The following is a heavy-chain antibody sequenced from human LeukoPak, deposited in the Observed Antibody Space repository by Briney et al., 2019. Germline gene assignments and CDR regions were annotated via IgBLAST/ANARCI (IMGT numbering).Heavy chain of an antibody. CDR1: GFTFSTYW. D-gene: IGHD5-18*01. CDR3: ARSQRGYSYGEH. J-gene: IGHJ4*02. Sequence: GGSLRLSCAASGFTFSTYWMHWVRQAPGKGLVWLSRVDNDGSGTSYADSVKGRFTISRDNGKNVLFLQMDSLRAEDTAVYFCARSQRGYSYGEHWGQGTPVTVSS. V-gene: IGHV3-74*01. CDR2: VDNDGSGT.